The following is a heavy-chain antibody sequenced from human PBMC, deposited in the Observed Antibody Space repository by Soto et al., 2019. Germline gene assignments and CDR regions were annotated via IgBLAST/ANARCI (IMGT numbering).Heavy chain of an antibody. CDR1: GGTFSSYA. CDR2: IIPIFGTA. D-gene: IGHD3-9*01. CDR3: AIRGYDILTYYYYGMDV. V-gene: IGHV1-69*12. Sequence: QVQLVQSGAEVKKPGSSVKVSCKASGGTFSSYAISWVRQAPGQGLEWMGGIIPIFGTANYAQKFQGRVTITADESTSTAYMELSSLRSEDTAGYYCAIRGYDILTYYYYGMDVWGEGTTVTVSS. J-gene: IGHJ6*04.